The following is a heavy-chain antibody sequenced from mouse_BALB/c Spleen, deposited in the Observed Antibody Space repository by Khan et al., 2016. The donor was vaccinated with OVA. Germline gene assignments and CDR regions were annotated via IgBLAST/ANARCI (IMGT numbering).Heavy chain of an antibody. J-gene: IGHJ2*01. CDR2: INTYTGEP. CDR3: ARFHGGY. V-gene: IGHV9-3-1*01. CDR1: GYTFTNYV. Sequence: QVQLKQSGPELKKPGETVKISCKASGYTFTNYVMNWVKQSPGKGLKWMGWINTYTGEPTYDDDFKGRFAFSLETSASTAFLQHNSLKNEDTATYCWARFHGGYWGQGTTLTVSS.